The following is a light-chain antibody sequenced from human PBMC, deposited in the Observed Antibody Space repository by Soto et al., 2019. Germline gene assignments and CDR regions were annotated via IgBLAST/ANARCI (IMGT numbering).Light chain of an antibody. J-gene: IGKJ5*01. CDR3: QQSYTTASIT. CDR1: QSISRN. V-gene: IGKV1-39*01. CDR2: AAS. Sequence: DIQMTQSPSSLSASVGDRVTITCRASQSISRNLNWYQHKPGKAPKLLIYAASSLQNGVPSRFSGGRSGTEFTLSNSSLQPEDFGTYYCQQSYTTASITFGQGTRLEIK.